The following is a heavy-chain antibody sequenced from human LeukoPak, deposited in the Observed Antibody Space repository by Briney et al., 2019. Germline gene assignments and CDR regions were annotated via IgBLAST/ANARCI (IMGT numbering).Heavy chain of an antibody. Sequence: SVKVSCKASGGTFSSYAISWVRQAPGQGLEWMGRIIPIFGTANYAQKFQGRVTITTDESTSTAYMELSSLRSEDTAVYYCARENSLPFGEPSFYFWGQGTMVTVSS. D-gene: IGHD3-10*01. J-gene: IGHJ3*01. CDR2: IIPIFGTA. CDR3: ARENSLPFGEPSFYF. V-gene: IGHV1-69*05. CDR1: GGTFSSYA.